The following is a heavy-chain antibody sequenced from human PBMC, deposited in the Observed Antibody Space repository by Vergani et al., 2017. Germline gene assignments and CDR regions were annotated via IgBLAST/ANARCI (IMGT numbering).Heavy chain of an antibody. Sequence: QVQLQESGPGLVKPSETLSLTCTVSGGSISSYYWSWIRQPPGKGLEWIGYFYYSGSTNYNPSLKSRVTISVDTSKNQFSLKLSSVTAADTAVYYCARDNRDHSGWYHSDYWGQGTLVTVSS. D-gene: IGHD6-19*01. V-gene: IGHV4-59*01. CDR3: ARDNRDHSGWYHSDY. CDR1: GGSISSYY. CDR2: FYYSGST. J-gene: IGHJ4*02.